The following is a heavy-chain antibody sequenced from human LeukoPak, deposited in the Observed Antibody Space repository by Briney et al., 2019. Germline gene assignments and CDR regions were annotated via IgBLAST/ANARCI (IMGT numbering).Heavy chain of an antibody. CDR2: IYTSGST. D-gene: IGHD3-16*01. Sequence: SETLSLTCTVSGDSINSFYWSWIRQPAGKGLEWIGRIYTSGSTNYSPSLKSRVTISVDTSKNQFSLKLSSVTAADTAVYYCARETSQKGAHYMDVWGKGTTVTISS. J-gene: IGHJ6*03. CDR3: ARETSQKGAHYMDV. CDR1: GDSINSFY. V-gene: IGHV4-4*07.